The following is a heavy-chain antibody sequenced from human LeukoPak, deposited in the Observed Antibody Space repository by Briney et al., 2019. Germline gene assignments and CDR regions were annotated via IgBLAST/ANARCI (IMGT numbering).Heavy chain of an antibody. CDR2: ISGSGGST. CDR3: ATMGYDFWSGYWPDY. J-gene: IGHJ4*02. D-gene: IGHD3-3*01. Sequence: PGGSLRLSCAASGFTFSSYAMSWVRQAPGKGLEWVSTISGSGGSTDYGDSVKGRFTISRDNSKNTLYLQMDSLGAEDTAEYYCATMGYDFWSGYWPDYWGQGTLVTVSS. CDR1: GFTFSSYA. V-gene: IGHV3-23*01.